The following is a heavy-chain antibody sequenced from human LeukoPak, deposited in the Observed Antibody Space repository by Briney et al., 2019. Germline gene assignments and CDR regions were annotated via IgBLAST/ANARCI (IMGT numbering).Heavy chain of an antibody. CDR2: ISAYNGNT. CDR1: GYTFTSYD. V-gene: IGHV1-18*01. D-gene: IGHD3-3*01. CDR3: ARDRSHYDFWSGYYQGDAFDI. J-gene: IGHJ3*02. Sequence: ASVKVSCKASGYTFTSYDINWVRQATGQGLEWMGWISAYNGNTNYGQKLQGRVTMTTDTSTSTAYMELRSLRSDDTAVYYCARDRSHYDFWSGYYQGDAFDIWGQGTMVTVSS.